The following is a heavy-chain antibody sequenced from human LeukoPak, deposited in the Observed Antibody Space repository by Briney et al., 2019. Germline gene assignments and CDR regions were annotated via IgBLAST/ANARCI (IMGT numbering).Heavy chain of an antibody. V-gene: IGHV4-34*01. D-gene: IGHD1-26*01. CDR2: INHSGST. J-gene: IGHJ4*02. CDR3: AGRYSGSYG. Sequence: SETLSLTCTVSGGSISSYYWSWIRQPPGKGLEWIGEINHSGSTNYNPSLKSRVTISVDTSKNQFSLKLSSVTAADTAVYYCAGRYSGSYGWGQGTLVTVSS. CDR1: GGSISSYY.